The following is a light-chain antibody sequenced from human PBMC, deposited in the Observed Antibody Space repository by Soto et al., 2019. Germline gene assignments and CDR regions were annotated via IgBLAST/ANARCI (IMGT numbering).Light chain of an antibody. J-gene: IGKJ3*01. CDR3: QQLNNYPRT. Sequence: IQLTQSPSSLSASVGDRVTITCRASQGISSYLAWYQQKPGKAPKLLIYAASTLQSGVPSRFCGSGSGTDFTLTISSLQPEDFATYYCQQLNNYPRTFGPGTKVDIK. CDR2: AAS. CDR1: QGISSY. V-gene: IGKV1-9*01.